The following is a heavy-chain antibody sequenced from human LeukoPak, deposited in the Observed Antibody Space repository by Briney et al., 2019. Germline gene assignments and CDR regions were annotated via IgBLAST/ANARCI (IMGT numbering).Heavy chain of an antibody. J-gene: IGHJ6*03. CDR3: ARGTYMDV. Sequence: RASVKVSCKASGYTFTSYGISWVRQAPGQGLEWMGWIRVYNGNTNYAQKVQDRVTMTTDTSTGTAYMELRSLRSDDTAVYYCARGTYMDVWGKGTTVTVSS. CDR1: GYTFTSYG. CDR2: IRVYNGNT. V-gene: IGHV1-18*01.